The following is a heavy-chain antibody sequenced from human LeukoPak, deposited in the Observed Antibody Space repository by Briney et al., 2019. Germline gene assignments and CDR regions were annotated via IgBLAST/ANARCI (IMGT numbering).Heavy chain of an antibody. CDR2: ISAYNGNT. Sequence: ASVKVSRKASGYTFNSYGISWVRQAPGQGLEWMGRISAYNGNTNYAQKVQDRVTMTTDTSTSTAYMELRNLTSDDTAVYYCARDSADCSGGSCYSAEYFQHWGQGTLVTVSS. V-gene: IGHV1-18*01. CDR1: GYTFNSYG. CDR3: ARDSADCSGGSCYSAEYFQH. J-gene: IGHJ1*01. D-gene: IGHD2-15*01.